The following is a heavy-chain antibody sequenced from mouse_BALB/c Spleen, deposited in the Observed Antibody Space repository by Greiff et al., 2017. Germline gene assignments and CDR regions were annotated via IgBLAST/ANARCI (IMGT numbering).Heavy chain of an antibody. Sequence: EVMLVESGGGLVKPGGSLKLSCAASGFTFSSYAMSWVRQSPEKRLEWVAEISSGGSYTYYPYTVTGRFTISRDNAKNTLYLEMSSLRSEDTAMYYCARDDDAWFAYWGQGTLVTVSA. D-gene: IGHD2-12*01. J-gene: IGHJ3*01. CDR3: ARDDDAWFAY. CDR1: GFTFSSYA. V-gene: IGHV5-9-4*01. CDR2: ISSGGSYT.